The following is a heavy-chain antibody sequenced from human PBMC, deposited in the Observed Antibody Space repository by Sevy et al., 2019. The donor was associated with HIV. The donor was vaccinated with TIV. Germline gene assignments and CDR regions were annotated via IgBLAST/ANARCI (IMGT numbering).Heavy chain of an antibody. D-gene: IGHD6-19*01. CDR2: ISSSSSYI. J-gene: IGHJ4*02. V-gene: IGHV3-21*01. CDR1: GFTCSSYS. CDR3: ARGEQWLVNGGWDY. Sequence: GGSLRLSCAASGFTCSSYSMNWVRQAPGKGLEWVSSISSSSSYIYYADSVKGRFTICRDNAKKSLYLQMNSLRAEDTAVYYCARGEQWLVNGGWDYWGQGTLVTVSS.